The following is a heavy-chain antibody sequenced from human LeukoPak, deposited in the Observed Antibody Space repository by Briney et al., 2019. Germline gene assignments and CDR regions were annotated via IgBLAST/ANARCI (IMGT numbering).Heavy chain of an antibody. Sequence: GGSLRLSCAASGFTFSSYEMNWVRQAPGKGLEWVSYISSSGSTIYYADSVKGRFTISRDNAKNSLYLQMSSLRAEDTAVYYCARVCLGYSCKLRGAFDIWGQGTMVTVSS. CDR1: GFTFSSYE. CDR2: ISSSGSTI. J-gene: IGHJ3*02. D-gene: IGHD5-18*01. CDR3: ARVCLGYSCKLRGAFDI. V-gene: IGHV3-48*03.